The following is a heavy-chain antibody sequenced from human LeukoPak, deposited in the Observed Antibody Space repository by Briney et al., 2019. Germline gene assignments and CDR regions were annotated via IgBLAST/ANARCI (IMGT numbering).Heavy chain of an antibody. J-gene: IGHJ4*02. Sequence: GRSLRLSCAASGFTVSSNYMSWVRQAPGKGLEWVSVIYSGGSTYYADSVKGRFTISRDNSKNTLYLQMNSLRAEDTAVYYCARFGYVAAVDLWGQGTLVTVSS. CDR1: GFTVSSNY. CDR2: IYSGGST. V-gene: IGHV3-66*02. D-gene: IGHD2-15*01. CDR3: ARFGYVAAVDL.